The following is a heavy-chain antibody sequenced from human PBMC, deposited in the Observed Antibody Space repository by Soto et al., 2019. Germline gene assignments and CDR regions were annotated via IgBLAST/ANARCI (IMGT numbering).Heavy chain of an antibody. J-gene: IGHJ4*02. D-gene: IGHD5-12*01. CDR3: TTDSGYDYPPIDF. V-gene: IGHV3-15*07. CDR1: GFTFSNAW. Sequence: EVQLVESGGGLVKPGGSLRLSCAASGFTFSNAWMNWVRQAPGKGLEWVGRIKSKTDGGTTDYAAPVKGRFTISSDHSNNTLYLQMNSLKTEDTAVYYCTTDSGYDYPPIDFWGQGTLVTVSS. CDR2: IKSKTDGGTT.